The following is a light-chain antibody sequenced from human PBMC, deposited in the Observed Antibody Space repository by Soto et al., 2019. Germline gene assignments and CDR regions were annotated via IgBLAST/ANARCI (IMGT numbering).Light chain of an antibody. Sequence: EIVLTQSPGTLSLSPGERATLSCRASQSVSSSSLAWYQQKPGQAPRLLIYGASSRATGIPDRFSGSGSGTDFTLTISRLEPEDFAVYYCQQYCSPPWTFGQGTKVDIK. J-gene: IGKJ1*01. CDR3: QQYCSPPWT. CDR1: QSVSSSS. CDR2: GAS. V-gene: IGKV3-20*01.